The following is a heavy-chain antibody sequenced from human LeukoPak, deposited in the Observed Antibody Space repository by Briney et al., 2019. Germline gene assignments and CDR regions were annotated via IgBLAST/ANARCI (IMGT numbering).Heavy chain of an antibody. J-gene: IGHJ4*02. CDR2: ISDSGGSK. Sequence: PGGSLRLSCAVSGLTLSNYGMSWVRQAPGKGLEWVAGISDSGGSKNYADSVKGRFTISRDNPKNTLYLQMNSLRAEDTAVYFCAKRGIVIRAVIIVGFHKEAYYFDYWGQGALVTVSS. D-gene: IGHD3-10*01. CDR1: GLTLSNYG. V-gene: IGHV3-23*01. CDR3: AKRGIVIRAVIIVGFHKEAYYFDY.